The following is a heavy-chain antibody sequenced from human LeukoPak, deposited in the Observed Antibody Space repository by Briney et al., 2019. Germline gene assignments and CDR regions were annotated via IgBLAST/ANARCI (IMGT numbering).Heavy chain of an antibody. CDR1: GGSISSYY. CDR2: IYYSGST. CDR3: ARIAVTSSVYNWFDP. Sequence: SETLSLTCTVSGGSISSYYWSWIRQPPGKGLEWIGYIYYSGSTNYNPSLKSRVTISVDTSKNQFSLTLSSVTAADTAVYYCARIAVTSSVYNWFDPWGQGTLVTVSS. D-gene: IGHD6-19*01. J-gene: IGHJ5*02. V-gene: IGHV4-59*08.